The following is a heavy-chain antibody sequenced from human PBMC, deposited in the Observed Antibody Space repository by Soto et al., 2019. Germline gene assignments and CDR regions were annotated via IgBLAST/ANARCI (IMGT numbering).Heavy chain of an antibody. CDR2: ISGSGGST. D-gene: IGHD3-22*01. Sequence: GGSLRLSGAASGFTFSSYAMSWVRQAPGKGLEWVSAISGSGGSTYYADSVKGRFTISRDNSNNTLYLQMNSLRAEDTAVFYCAKSSGCSSGYFWDYYYGMDVWGQGTTVTVSS. J-gene: IGHJ6*02. CDR3: AKSSGCSSGYFWDYYYGMDV. CDR1: GFTFSSYA. V-gene: IGHV3-23*01.